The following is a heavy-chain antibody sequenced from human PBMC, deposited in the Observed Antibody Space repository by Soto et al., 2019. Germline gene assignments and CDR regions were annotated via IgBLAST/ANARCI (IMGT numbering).Heavy chain of an antibody. V-gene: IGHV1-2*04. CDR2: INPETGGT. D-gene: IGHD2-8*01. Sequence: GASVKVSCKASGYTFTGYYVHWVREAPGQGLEWMGWINPETGGTSYAQKFQGWVTMTTDTSISTASMELTRLTSDDTAIYYCARGDSTDCSNGVCSFFYNHDMDVWGQGTTVTVSS. CDR3: ARGDSTDCSNGVCSFFYNHDMDV. J-gene: IGHJ6*02. CDR1: GYTFTGYY.